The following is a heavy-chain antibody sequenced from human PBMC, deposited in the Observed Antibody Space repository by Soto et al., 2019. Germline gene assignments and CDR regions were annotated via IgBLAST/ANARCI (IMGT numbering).Heavy chain of an antibody. D-gene: IGHD2-2*02. CDR2: ISSSSSYI. CDR3: ARLGYCSSTSCYRPYCYYYYMDV. J-gene: IGHJ6*03. Sequence: SLRLYSAASGFTFSRSSMHWIRQAPAQGLEWVSSISSSSSYIYYADSVKGRFTISRDNAKNSLYLQMNSLRAEDTAVYYCARLGYCSSTSCYRPYCYYYYMDVWGKGT. CDR1: GFTFSRSS. V-gene: IGHV3-21*01.